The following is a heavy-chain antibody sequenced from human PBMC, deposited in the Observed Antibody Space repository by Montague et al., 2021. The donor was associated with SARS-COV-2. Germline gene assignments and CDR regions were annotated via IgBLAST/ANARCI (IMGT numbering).Heavy chain of an antibody. CDR3: ARVRGPTLATSFVDV. J-gene: IGHJ6*02. D-gene: IGHD5-12*01. CDR1: GFTFSNNA. V-gene: IGHV3-48*02. Sequence: SLRLSCAASGFTFSNNAMHWVRQAPGKGLEWVSFITGSSGTIYYADSVKGRFTISRDNGKNSLYLQMNSLRDEDTALCYCARVRGPTLATSFVDVWGQGTTVTVSS. CDR2: ITGSSGTI.